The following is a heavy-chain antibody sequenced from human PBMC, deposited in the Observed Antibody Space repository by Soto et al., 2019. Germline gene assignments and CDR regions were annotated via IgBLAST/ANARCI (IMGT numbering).Heavy chain of an antibody. Sequence: ASVKVSCKASGGTFSSYAISWVRQAPGQGLGWMGGIIPIFGTANYAQKFQGRVTITADESTSTAYMELSSLRSEDTAVYYCARDLDVATIPNDAFDIWGQGTMVTVSS. D-gene: IGHD5-12*01. CDR3: ARDLDVATIPNDAFDI. CDR2: IIPIFGTA. CDR1: GGTFSSYA. V-gene: IGHV1-69*13. J-gene: IGHJ3*02.